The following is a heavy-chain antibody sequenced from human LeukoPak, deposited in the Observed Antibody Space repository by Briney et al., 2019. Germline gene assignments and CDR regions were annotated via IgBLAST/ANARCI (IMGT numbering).Heavy chain of an antibody. CDR1: GFTVSSSY. CDR3: ARRGDGGRSFDF. CDR2: IYSGGTT. V-gene: IGHV3-53*01. J-gene: IGHJ4*02. D-gene: IGHD4-23*01. Sequence: PGGSLRLSCAASGFTVSSSYMSWVRQAPGKGLEWVSLIYSGGTTYYADSVKGRFTISRDDSKNTLYLQMNSLRAEDTAVYYCARRGDGGRSFDFWGQGTLVTVSS.